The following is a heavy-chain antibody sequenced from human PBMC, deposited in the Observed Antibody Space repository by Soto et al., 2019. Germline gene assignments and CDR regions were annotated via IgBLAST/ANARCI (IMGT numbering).Heavy chain of an antibody. CDR3: ASISDDSSGYLGY. D-gene: IGHD3-22*01. CDR1: GGSISSSNW. CDR2: IYHSGST. Sequence: SETLSLTCAVSGGSISSSNWWSWVRQPPGKGLEWIGEIYHSGSTNYNPSLKSRVTISVDKSKNQFSLKLSSVTAADTAVYYCASISDDSSGYLGYWGQGTLVTVSS. V-gene: IGHV4-4*02. J-gene: IGHJ4*02.